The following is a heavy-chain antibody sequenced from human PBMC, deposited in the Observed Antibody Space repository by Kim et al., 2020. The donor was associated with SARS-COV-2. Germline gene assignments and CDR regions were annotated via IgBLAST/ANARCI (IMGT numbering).Heavy chain of an antibody. CDR3: ARGKLWVAGTFMGGNNWFDP. Sequence: SETLSLTCTVSGGSISSGSYYWSWIRQPAGKGLEWIGRIYTSGSTNYNPSLKSRVTISVDTSKNQFSLKLSSVTAADTAVYYCARGKLWVAGTFMGGNNWFDPWGQGTLVTVSS. J-gene: IGHJ5*02. CDR1: GGSISSGSYY. V-gene: IGHV4-61*02. D-gene: IGHD6-19*01. CDR2: IYTSGST.